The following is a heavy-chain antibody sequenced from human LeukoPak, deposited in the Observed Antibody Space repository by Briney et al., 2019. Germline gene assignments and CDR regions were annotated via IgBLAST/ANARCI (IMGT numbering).Heavy chain of an antibody. CDR3: ARKPPIHQGQLRYFAGFPMPYGMDV. CDR1: GYTFTSYG. J-gene: IGHJ6*02. V-gene: IGHV1-18*01. D-gene: IGHD3-9*01. CDR2: ISAYNGNT. Sequence: GASVKVSCKASGYTFTSYGISWVRQAPGQGLEWMGWISAYNGNTNYAQKLQGRVTMTTDTSTSTAYMELRSLRSDDTAVYYCARKPPIHQGQLRYFAGFPMPYGMDVWAKGPRSPSP.